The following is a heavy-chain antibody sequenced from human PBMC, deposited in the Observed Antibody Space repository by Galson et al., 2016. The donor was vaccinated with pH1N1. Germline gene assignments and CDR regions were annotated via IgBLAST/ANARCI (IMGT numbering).Heavy chain of an antibody. V-gene: IGHV1-69*06. D-gene: IGHD5-18*01. Sequence: SVKVFCKASGVTFTIYTIAWVRQAPGQGLEWMGGISPMFDTTTYAQKFQGRVTITADRLTTTLYMNLSSLGFDDTAVYYCARGFRGCYNYALFDHCGQASLVIVSP. CDR1: GVTFTIYT. CDR3: ARGFRGCYNYALFDH. J-gene: IGHJ5*02. CDR2: ISPMFDTT.